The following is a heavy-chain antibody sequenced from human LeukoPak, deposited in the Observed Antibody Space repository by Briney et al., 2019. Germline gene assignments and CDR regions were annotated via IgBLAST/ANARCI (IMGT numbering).Heavy chain of an antibody. CDR1: GYTFSDYY. V-gene: IGHV1-2*02. J-gene: IGHJ4*02. D-gene: IGHD3-10*01. CDR3: ARDNYGRLDY. Sequence: ASVKVSCKASGYTFSDYYIHWVRQAPGQGLEWMGWIDPNSGATISAHTFQGRVSMTKDTSFTTVYMELSTLKSDDTAVYYCARDNYGRLDYWGQGSLVTVSS. CDR2: IDPNSGAT.